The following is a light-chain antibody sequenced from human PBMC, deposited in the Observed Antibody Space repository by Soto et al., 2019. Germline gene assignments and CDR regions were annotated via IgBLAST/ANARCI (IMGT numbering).Light chain of an antibody. CDR2: GGS. Sequence: EIVLTQSPGTLSLSPGERATRSCRASKSLTNSRLAWYQQKPGQAPKVLSYGGSNRATGIPDRFSGSGSGTDFTLTISRLETEDFAVYYCYQWSSSPRTVGQGPNLEIK. CDR3: YQWSSSPRT. CDR1: KSLTNSR. V-gene: IGKV3-20*01. J-gene: IGKJ2*01.